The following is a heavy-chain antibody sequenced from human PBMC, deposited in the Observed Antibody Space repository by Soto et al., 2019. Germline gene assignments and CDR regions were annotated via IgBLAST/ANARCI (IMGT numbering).Heavy chain of an antibody. V-gene: IGHV3-53*01. D-gene: IGHD2-2*01. CDR1: GFTVSNTY. Sequence: GALRLSCAASGFTVSNTYMTWVRQPPGKGLECVSVIYTDGGTNYADSVKGRFIISRDNSKNTLYLQMNSLRAEDTAVYYCARALPVAKGGFDPWGQGPLVTVSS. J-gene: IGHJ5*02. CDR2: IYTDGGT. CDR3: ARALPVAKGGFDP.